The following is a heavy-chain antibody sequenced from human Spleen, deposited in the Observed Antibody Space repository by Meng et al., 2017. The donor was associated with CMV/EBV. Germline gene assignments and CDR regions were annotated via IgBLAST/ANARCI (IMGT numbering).Heavy chain of an antibody. D-gene: IGHD1-1*01. Sequence: GGSLRLSCAASGFTFTSYWMHWVRQAPGKGLVWVSRIHSDGSSTSYADSVKGRFTISRDNVKKSLFLQMNSLRGDDTAVYYCVRADDQVIVGDYWGQGTLVTVSS. CDR1: GFTFTSYW. CDR3: VRADDQVIVGDY. CDR2: IHSDGSST. V-gene: IGHV3-74*01. J-gene: IGHJ4*02.